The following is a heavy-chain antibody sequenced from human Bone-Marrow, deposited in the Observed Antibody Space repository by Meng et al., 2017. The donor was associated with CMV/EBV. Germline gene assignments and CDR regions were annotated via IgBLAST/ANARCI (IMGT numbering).Heavy chain of an antibody. V-gene: IGHV4-30-4*08. CDR2: IYYSGST. D-gene: IGHD2-2*03. CDR1: ISSGDYY. Sequence: ISSGDYYWSWIRQPPGQGLEWIGYIYYSGSTYYNPSLKSRVTISVDTSKNQFSLKLSSVTAADTAVYYCARGMDIVVVPAAGTNWFDPWGQGTLVTVSS. J-gene: IGHJ5*02. CDR3: ARGMDIVVVPAAGTNWFDP.